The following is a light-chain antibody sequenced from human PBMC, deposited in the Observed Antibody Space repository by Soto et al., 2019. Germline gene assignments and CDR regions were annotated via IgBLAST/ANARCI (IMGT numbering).Light chain of an antibody. Sequence: EVVMTQFPATLSVSPGEGATLSCRASQSVSNHLAWYQQRPGQAPRILIYGASTRAAGIPARFSGSGSGTEFTLTISSRQSEDFALYYCQHYFSWPRTFGQGTKVEIK. CDR1: QSVSNH. CDR3: QHYFSWPRT. V-gene: IGKV3-15*01. J-gene: IGKJ1*01. CDR2: GAS.